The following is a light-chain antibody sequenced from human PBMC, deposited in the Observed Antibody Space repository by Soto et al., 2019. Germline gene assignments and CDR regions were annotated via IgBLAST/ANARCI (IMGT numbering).Light chain of an antibody. V-gene: IGLV2-11*01. CDR1: SSDVGGYNY. Sequence: QSVVTQPRSVSGSPGQSGTISCTGASSDVGGYNYVSWYQQHPGKAPKLMIYDVSKRPSGVPDRFSGSKSGNTASLTISGLQTEDEADYYCCSYAGRYTYVFGTGTKVTVL. CDR2: DVS. J-gene: IGLJ1*01. CDR3: CSYAGRYTYV.